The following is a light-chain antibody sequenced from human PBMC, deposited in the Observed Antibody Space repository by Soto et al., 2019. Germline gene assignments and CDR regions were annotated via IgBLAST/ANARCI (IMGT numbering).Light chain of an antibody. CDR2: DAS. CDR3: QQRSNSWT. J-gene: IGKJ1*01. V-gene: IGKV3-11*01. CDR1: QSVSSN. Sequence: EIVMTQSPATLSVSPGERATLSCRASQSVSSNLAWYQQKPGQAPRLLIYDASNRATGISARFSGSGSGTDFTLTISSLEPEDFAVYYCQQRSNSWTFGQGTKVDIK.